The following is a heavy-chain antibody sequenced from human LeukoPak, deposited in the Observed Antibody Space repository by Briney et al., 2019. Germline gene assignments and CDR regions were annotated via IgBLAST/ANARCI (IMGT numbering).Heavy chain of an antibody. CDR1: GGSISSYY. Sequence: PSETLSLTCTVSGGSISSYYWSWIRQPAGKGREWIGRIYTSGSTNYNPSLKSRVTMSVDTSKNQFSLKLSSVTAADTAVYYCARDGVGEYSSGWYAYYYYYMDVWGKGTTVTVSS. CDR2: IYTSGST. D-gene: IGHD6-19*01. V-gene: IGHV4-4*07. CDR3: ARDGVGEYSSGWYAYYYYYMDV. J-gene: IGHJ6*03.